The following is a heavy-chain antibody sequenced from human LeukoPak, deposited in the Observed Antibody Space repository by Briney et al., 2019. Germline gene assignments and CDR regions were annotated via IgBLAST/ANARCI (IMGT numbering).Heavy chain of an antibody. CDR1: GFTFSSYW. CDR3: ARGIAAAGDFDY. V-gene: IGHV3-74*01. CDR2: INSDGSST. J-gene: IGHJ4*02. D-gene: IGHD6-13*01. Sequence: PGGSLRLSCAASGFTFSSYWMHWVRQAPGKGLVWVSSINSDGSSTSYADSVKGRFTISRDNAKNTLYLQMNSLRAEDTAVYYCARGIAAAGDFDYWGQGTLVTVSS.